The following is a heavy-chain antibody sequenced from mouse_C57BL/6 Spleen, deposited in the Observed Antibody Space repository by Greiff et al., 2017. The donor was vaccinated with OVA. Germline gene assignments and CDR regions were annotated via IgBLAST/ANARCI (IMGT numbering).Heavy chain of an antibody. D-gene: IGHD1-1*02. Sequence: ESGGGLVQPGGSMKLSCAASGFTFSDAWMDWVRQSPEQGLEWVSEIRTKANNHATYYAESVKGRFPISRDDSKSSVYLQMNSLRAEDTGIDYCTRPGGYWYFDVWGTGTTVTVSS. CDR2: IRTKANNHAT. CDR3: TRPGGYWYFDV. V-gene: IGHV6-6*01. J-gene: IGHJ1*03. CDR1: GFTFSDAW.